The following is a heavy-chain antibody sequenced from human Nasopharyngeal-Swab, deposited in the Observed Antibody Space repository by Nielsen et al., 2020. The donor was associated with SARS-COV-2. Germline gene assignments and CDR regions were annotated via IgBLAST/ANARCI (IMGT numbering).Heavy chain of an antibody. CDR3: ARDRWGWLPIGDAFDI. Sequence: GGSLRLSCAASGFTFSSYSMNWVRQAPGKGLEWVSSISSSSSYIYYAGSVKGRFTISRDNAKNSLYLQMNSLRAEDTAVYYCARDRWGWLPIGDAFDIWGQGTMVTVSS. CDR2: ISSSSSYI. D-gene: IGHD2-21*01. J-gene: IGHJ3*02. CDR1: GFTFSSYS. V-gene: IGHV3-21*01.